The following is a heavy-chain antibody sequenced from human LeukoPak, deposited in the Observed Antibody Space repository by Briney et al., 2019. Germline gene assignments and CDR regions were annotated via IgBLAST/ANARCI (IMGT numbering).Heavy chain of an antibody. Sequence: GGSLRLSCSASGFPFNIYAMNWVHQAPGKRLEWVSGISGSGGKTYYADSVKGRFTISRDNSKNTLYLQMDSLRAEDTAVYYCAKDCVYYYDSSGPYYFDYWGQGTLVTVSS. CDR1: GFPFNIYA. J-gene: IGHJ4*02. V-gene: IGHV3-23*01. CDR3: AKDCVYYYDSSGPYYFDY. D-gene: IGHD3-22*01. CDR2: ISGSGGKT.